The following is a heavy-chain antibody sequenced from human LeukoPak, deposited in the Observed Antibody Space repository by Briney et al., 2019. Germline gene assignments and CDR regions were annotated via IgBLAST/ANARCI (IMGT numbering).Heavy chain of an antibody. Sequence: GASVKVSCKASGYTFTSYYMHWVRQAPGQGLEWMGIINPSGGSTNYAQKLQGRVTMTTDTSTSTAYMELRSLRSDDTAVYYCARDSYYGSGSYSLNWFDPWGQGTLVTVSS. V-gene: IGHV1-46*01. CDR2: INPSGGST. CDR3: ARDSYYGSGSYSLNWFDP. CDR1: GYTFTSYY. D-gene: IGHD3-10*01. J-gene: IGHJ5*02.